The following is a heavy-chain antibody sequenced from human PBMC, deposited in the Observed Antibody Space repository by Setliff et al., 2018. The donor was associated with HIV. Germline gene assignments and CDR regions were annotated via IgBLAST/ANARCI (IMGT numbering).Heavy chain of an antibody. CDR2: IQTSGRT. CDR1: GGSITSTSYY. Sequence: SETLSLTCTVSGGSITSTSYYWTWIRQPAGKGLEWIGRIQTSGRTNNNPSLKSRVTMSVDTSKNQFSLILTSVTAADTAVYYCARSSRVNCGGDCYLFDYWGQGTPVTVSS. CDR3: ARSSRVNCGGDCYLFDY. D-gene: IGHD2-21*02. J-gene: IGHJ4*02. V-gene: IGHV4-61*02.